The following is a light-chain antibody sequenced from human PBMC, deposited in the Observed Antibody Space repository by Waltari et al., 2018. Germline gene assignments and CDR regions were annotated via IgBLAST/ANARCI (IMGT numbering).Light chain of an antibody. J-gene: IGKJ2*01. CDR2: GVS. Sequence: DIAMTQSPATPSLSPGERATLSCRASQSVNRNLAWYQQKPGQPPRLLIYGVSSRATGIPDRFTGSGSGMEFTLTISSLEPEDVGIYHCQQSIQWPYTFGQGTKVEIK. CDR3: QQSIQWPYT. V-gene: IGKV3D-15*01. CDR1: QSVNRN.